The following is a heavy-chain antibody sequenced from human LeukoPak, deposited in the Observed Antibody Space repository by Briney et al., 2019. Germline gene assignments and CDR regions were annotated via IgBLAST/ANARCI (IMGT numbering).Heavy chain of an antibody. Sequence: PGGSLRLSCAASGFTFSNYWMHWVRQAPGKGLVWVSRINSDGINTSYADSVKGRFTISRDNAKNTLNLQMNSLRAEDTAVYYCAKSNGYGLVDIWGQGTMVTVSS. CDR2: INSDGINT. CDR3: AKSNGYGLVDI. J-gene: IGHJ3*02. V-gene: IGHV3-74*01. CDR1: GFTFSNYW. D-gene: IGHD3-10*01.